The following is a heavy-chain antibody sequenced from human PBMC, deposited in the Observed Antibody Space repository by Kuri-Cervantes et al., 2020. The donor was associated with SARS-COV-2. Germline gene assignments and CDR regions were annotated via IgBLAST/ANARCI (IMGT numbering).Heavy chain of an antibody. Sequence: GGSLRLSCAASGFTFSSYAMHWVRQAPGKGLEWVSAISGSGGSTYYADSVKGRFTISRDNSKNTLYLQMNSLRAEDTAVYYCASFPNDYGDYGDAFDIWGQGTMVTVSS. D-gene: IGHD4-17*01. CDR3: ASFPNDYGDYGDAFDI. CDR2: ISGSGGST. J-gene: IGHJ3*02. CDR1: GFTFSSYA. V-gene: IGHV3-23*01.